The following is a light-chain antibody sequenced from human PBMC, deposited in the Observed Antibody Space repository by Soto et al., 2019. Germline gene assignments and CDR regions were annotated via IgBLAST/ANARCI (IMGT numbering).Light chain of an antibody. J-gene: IGKJ4*01. CDR2: KAY. CDR3: QYYNNWLAT. V-gene: IGKV1-5*03. Sequence: DVQMTQSLSTLSASVGDRVTLTCRARQSISSWLAWYQQKPGKAPKLLIYKAYSLESGVPSRFSGSGSGTEFTLTISSLQSEDFTIYYCQYYNNWLATFGGGTKVDIK. CDR1: QSISSW.